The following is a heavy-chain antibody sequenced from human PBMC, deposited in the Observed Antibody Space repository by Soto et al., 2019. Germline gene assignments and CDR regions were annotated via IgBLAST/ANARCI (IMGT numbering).Heavy chain of an antibody. CDR1: GYTFTSYG. Sequence: QPQLVQSGAEVKKPGASVTVSCKASGYTFTSYGISWVRQAPGQGLEWMGWVSAYNGDTKYAQNFQGRVTMTTATSTSTAYMDLRSLRSDDTATYYCARDRGYCANGVCFRYDYWGQGTLVTVSS. V-gene: IGHV1-18*01. CDR3: ARDRGYCANGVCFRYDY. J-gene: IGHJ4*02. CDR2: VSAYNGDT. D-gene: IGHD2-8*01.